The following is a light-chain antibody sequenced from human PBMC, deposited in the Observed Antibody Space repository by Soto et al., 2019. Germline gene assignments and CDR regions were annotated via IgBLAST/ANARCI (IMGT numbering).Light chain of an antibody. CDR3: QQRYNGLT. V-gene: IGKV3-11*01. CDR1: QSVSIY. J-gene: IGKJ4*01. Sequence: EIVLTQSPATLSLSPVERATLSCRASQSVSIYLAWYQQKPGQAPRLLIYDASNRATGIPARFSGSGSGTDFTLTISSLEPEDFAFYYCQQRYNGLTFGGGTKVEIK. CDR2: DAS.